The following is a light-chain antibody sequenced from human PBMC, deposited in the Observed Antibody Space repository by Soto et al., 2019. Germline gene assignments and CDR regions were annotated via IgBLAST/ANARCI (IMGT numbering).Light chain of an antibody. Sequence: QSALTQPPSASGFPGQSVTISCTGTSSDVGYYAYVSWYQQHTGKAPKLVIYEVTTRPSGVPDRVSASKSGNTASQTVSGLWAEDEADYCCSSYAGSNNFVFGSGTKLTVL. CDR3: SSYAGSNNFV. CDR1: SSDVGYYAY. J-gene: IGLJ1*01. CDR2: EVT. V-gene: IGLV2-8*01.